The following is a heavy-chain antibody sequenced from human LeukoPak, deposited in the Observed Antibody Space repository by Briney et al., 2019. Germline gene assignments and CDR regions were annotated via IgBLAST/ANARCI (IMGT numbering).Heavy chain of an antibody. CDR1: GFTFSNYW. CDR2: IKQDGSEK. Sequence: GESLRLSCVTSGFTFSNYWMSWVRQPPGEGLEWVANIKQDGSEKYYVDSVKGRFTISRENAMNSLYLQMNSLRADDTAVYYCARIPHPSPVGYWGQGTLVTVSS. D-gene: IGHD4-23*01. J-gene: IGHJ4*02. V-gene: IGHV3-7*01. CDR3: ARIPHPSPVGY.